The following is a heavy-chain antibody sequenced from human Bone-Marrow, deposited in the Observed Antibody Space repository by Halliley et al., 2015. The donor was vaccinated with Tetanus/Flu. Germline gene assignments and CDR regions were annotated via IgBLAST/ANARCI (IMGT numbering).Heavy chain of an antibody. CDR2: TYGGGTT. CDR3: ARDRGYSCDY. J-gene: IGHJ4*02. D-gene: IGHD5-18*01. Sequence: KGPEWVSITYGGGTTYYADSVKDRFTISRDISKNPLYLQMNSLRAEDTAVYYCARDRGYSCDYWGQGTLVTVSS. V-gene: IGHV3-66*01.